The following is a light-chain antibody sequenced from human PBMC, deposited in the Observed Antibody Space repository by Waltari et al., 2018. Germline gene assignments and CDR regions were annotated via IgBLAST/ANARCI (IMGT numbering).Light chain of an antibody. CDR1: QRISSY. CDR3: QQTYTSFT. Sequence: DVQMTQSPSFLSASVGDRVTITCRASQRISSYLNWYQMKPGKAPELLIYGASSLHSGVPSRFSGSGSGTDFTLTISNLQPDDFATYYCQQTYTSFTFGPGTKVDFK. V-gene: IGKV1-39*01. CDR2: GAS. J-gene: IGKJ3*01.